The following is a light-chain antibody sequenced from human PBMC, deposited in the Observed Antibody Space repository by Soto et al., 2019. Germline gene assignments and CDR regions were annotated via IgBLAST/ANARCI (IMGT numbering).Light chain of an antibody. CDR3: QKYNSAPPWT. CDR2: AAS. Sequence: DIQMTQSPSSLSASVGDRVTITCRASQGISNYLAWYQQKPGKVPKLLIYAASTLQSGVPSRFSGSGSGTDFTLTSSSLQPEDVATYCCQKYNSAPPWTFGKGTKVEIK. V-gene: IGKV1-27*01. J-gene: IGKJ1*01. CDR1: QGISNY.